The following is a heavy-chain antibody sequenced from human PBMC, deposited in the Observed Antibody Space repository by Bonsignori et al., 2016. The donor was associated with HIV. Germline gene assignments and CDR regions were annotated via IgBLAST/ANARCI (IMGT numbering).Heavy chain of an antibody. CDR1: GFTFDLYA. Sequence: EVQLLDSGGGVVQPGGSLTLSCAASGFTFDLYAMSRVRQAPGKGLEWVSAISNDGGNTYYADSVKGRFTISRDNSKNTLYLQMNSLRDEDTAVYYCAKTWVVIALFSRGFDYWG. CDR2: ISNDGGNT. D-gene: IGHD2-21*01. J-gene: IGHJ4*01. CDR3: AKTWVVIALFSRGFDY. V-gene: IGHV3-23*01.